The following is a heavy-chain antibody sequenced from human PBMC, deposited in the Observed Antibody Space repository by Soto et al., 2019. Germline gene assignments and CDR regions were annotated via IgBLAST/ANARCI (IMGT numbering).Heavy chain of an antibody. CDR3: ARDLNYYDSSGNAFDI. CDR2: INPNSGGT. CDR1: GYTFTGYY. Sequence: ASVKVSCKASGYTFTGYYMHWVRQAPGQGLEWMGWINPNSGGTNYAQKFQGRVTMTRDTSISTAYMELSRLRSDDTAVYYCARDLNYYDSSGNAFDIWGQGTMVTVSS. V-gene: IGHV1-2*02. D-gene: IGHD3-22*01. J-gene: IGHJ3*02.